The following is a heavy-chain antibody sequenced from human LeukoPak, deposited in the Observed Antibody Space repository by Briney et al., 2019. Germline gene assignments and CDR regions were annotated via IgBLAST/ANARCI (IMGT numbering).Heavy chain of an antibody. J-gene: IGHJ4*02. CDR3: APPAYDTILADY. CDR2: IYHSGST. V-gene: IGHV4-39*07. D-gene: IGHD3-22*01. Sequence: SETLSLTCTVSGDSISSSNSYWGWIRQPPGKGLEWIGSIYHSGSTYYNPSLKSRVTISVDTSKNQFSLKLSSVTAADTAVYYCAPPAYDTILADYWGQGTLVTVSS. CDR1: GDSISSSNSY.